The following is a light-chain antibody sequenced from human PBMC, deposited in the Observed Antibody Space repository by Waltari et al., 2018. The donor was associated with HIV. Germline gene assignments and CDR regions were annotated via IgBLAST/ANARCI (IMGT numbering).Light chain of an antibody. V-gene: IGLV7-46*01. CDR2: DAT. CDR1: TGTVTSDHH. J-gene: IGLJ3*02. CDR3: LLSYGSVRL. Sequence: QTVVTQEPSLTVSPGGTVTLTCGSTTGTVTSDHHPYWFQQKPGQAPRTLIYDATDKHARTPARFSPSFLGGKAALTLTAAQPEDEADYYCLLSYGSVRLFGGGTRLTV.